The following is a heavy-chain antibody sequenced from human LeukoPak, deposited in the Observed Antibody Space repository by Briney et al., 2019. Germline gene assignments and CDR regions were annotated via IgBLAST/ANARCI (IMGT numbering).Heavy chain of an antibody. CDR2: IYYSGST. V-gene: IGHV4-30-4*08. CDR3: ARDISSGWYRAFDI. J-gene: IGHJ3*02. Sequence: PSETLSLTCTVSGGSISSGDYYWSWIRQPPGKGLGWIGYIYYSGSTYYNPSLKSRVTISVDTSQNQFSLKLSSVTAADTAVYYCARDISSGWYRAFDIWGQGTMVTVSS. CDR1: GGSISSGDYY. D-gene: IGHD6-19*01.